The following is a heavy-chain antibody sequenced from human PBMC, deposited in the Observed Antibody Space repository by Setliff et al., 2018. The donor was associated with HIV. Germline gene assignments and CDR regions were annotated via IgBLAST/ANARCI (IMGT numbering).Heavy chain of an antibody. CDR3: AREGLWFGDRGYYMDV. J-gene: IGHJ6*03. CDR1: GYTFTSSG. Sequence: ASVKVSCKASGYTFTSSGIAWVRQAPGQGLEWMGWIGTYNGDTNYAQKFQGRVTMTTDTSTSTAYMELRSLISDDTAIYYCAREGLWFGDRGYYMDVWGTGTAVTVSS. D-gene: IGHD3-10*01. V-gene: IGHV1-18*01. CDR2: IGTYNGDT.